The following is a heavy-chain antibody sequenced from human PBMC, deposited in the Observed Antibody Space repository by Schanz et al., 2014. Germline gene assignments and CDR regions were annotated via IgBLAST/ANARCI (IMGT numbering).Heavy chain of an antibody. D-gene: IGHD6-19*01. Sequence: VQLVESGGGVVRPGRSLRLSCAASEFTFTTYAMHWVRQAPGKGLECVSIIYSDGSTYYVDSVKGRFIISRDNSKNTVYLQMNSLRAEDTAVYYCAKCIGWYGRCAFDIWGQGTMVTVSS. CDR3: AKCIGWYGRCAFDI. CDR1: EFTFTTYA. V-gene: IGHV3-66*01. CDR2: IYSDGST. J-gene: IGHJ3*02.